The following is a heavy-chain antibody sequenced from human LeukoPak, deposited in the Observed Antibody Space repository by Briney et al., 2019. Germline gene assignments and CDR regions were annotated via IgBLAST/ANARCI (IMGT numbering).Heavy chain of an antibody. CDR1: DGSISSSNYH. CDR2: IYYTGST. D-gene: IGHD6-19*01. J-gene: IGHJ4*02. Sequence: PSETLSLTCTVFDGSISSSNYHWSWVRQPPGKGPEWIATIYYTGSTFYNTPLRSRATISVDTSKNQFSLKLNSVTAADTAVYYCARRSSSGQFDSWGQGTLVTVSS. CDR3: ARRSSSGQFDS. V-gene: IGHV4-39*01.